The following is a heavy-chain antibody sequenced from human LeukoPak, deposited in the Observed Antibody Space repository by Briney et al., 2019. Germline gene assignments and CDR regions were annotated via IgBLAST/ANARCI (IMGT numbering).Heavy chain of an antibody. CDR1: GFTFSSYA. J-gene: IGHJ3*02. D-gene: IGHD4-17*01. CDR3: ARDYGDPLGGDAFDI. V-gene: IGHV3-23*01. CDR2: ISGSGGST. Sequence: GGSLRLSCAASGFTFSSYAMSWVRQAPGKGLEWVSAISGSGGSTYYADSVKGRFTISRDNSKNTLYLQMNSLRAEDTAVYYCARDYGDPLGGDAFDIWGQGTMVTVSS.